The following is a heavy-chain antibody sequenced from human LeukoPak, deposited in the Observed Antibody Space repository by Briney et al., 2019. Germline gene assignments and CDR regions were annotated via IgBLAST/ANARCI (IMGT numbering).Heavy chain of an antibody. CDR2: ISSSSSYI. CDR3: ARADWDTAMIDY. CDR1: GFTFSSYS. V-gene: IGHV3-21*01. Sequence: PGGSLRLSCAASGFTFSSYSMNWVRQAPGKGLEWVSSISSSSSYIYYADSVKGRFTISRDNARNSLYLQMNSLRAEDTAVYYCARADWDTAMIDYWGQGTLVTVSS. J-gene: IGHJ4*02. D-gene: IGHD5-18*01.